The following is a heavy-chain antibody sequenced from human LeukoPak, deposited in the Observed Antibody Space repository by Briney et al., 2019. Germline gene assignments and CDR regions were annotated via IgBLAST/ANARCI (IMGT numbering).Heavy chain of an antibody. CDR3: ARDLPSGSGFDI. CDR1: GDTSTGDY. V-gene: IGHV1-2*06. J-gene: IGHJ3*02. CDR2: INPNSGGT. Sequence: ASVKVSCKASGDTSTGDYMHWVRQAPGQGREWMGRINPNSGGTNYAQKFQCRVTMTRDTSRTTAYMVLSRLRSDDTAVYYCARDLPSGSGFDIWGQGTMVTVSS. D-gene: IGHD3-10*01.